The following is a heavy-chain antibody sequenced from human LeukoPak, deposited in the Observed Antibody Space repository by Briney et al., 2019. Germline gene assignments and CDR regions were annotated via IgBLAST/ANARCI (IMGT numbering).Heavy chain of an antibody. CDR2: MNPNSGNT. J-gene: IGHJ6*02. CDR3: ARPMVRGVTNGMDV. V-gene: IGHV1-8*01. CDR1: GYTFTSYD. Sequence: ASVKVSCKASGYTFTSYDINWVRQATGQGLEWMGWMNPNSGNTGYAQKFQGRVTMTRDTSISTAYMELSRLRSDDTAVYYCARPMVRGVTNGMDVWGQGTTVTVSS. D-gene: IGHD3-10*01.